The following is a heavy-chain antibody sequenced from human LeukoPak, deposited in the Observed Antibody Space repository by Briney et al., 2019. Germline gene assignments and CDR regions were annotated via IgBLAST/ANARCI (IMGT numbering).Heavy chain of an antibody. J-gene: IGHJ4*02. D-gene: IGHD3-3*02. CDR2: ISSSGSAI. Sequence: GGSLRLSCAASGFTFSSYEMNWVRQAPGKGLEWVSYISSSGSAIYYADSVKGRFTISRDNAKNSLYLQMNSLGVGDTAVYYCARSPGALSYWGQGTLSPSPQ. CDR1: GFTFSSYE. CDR3: ARSPGALSY. V-gene: IGHV3-48*03.